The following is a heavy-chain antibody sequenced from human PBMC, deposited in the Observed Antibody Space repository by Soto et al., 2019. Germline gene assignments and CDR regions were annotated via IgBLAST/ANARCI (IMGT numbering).Heavy chain of an antibody. D-gene: IGHD3-9*01. CDR2: ISAYNGNT. CDR3: ARRYDILTGPRGAFDI. CDR1: GYTFTSYG. Sequence: QVQLVQSGAEVKKPGASVKVSCKASGYTFTSYGISWVRQAPGQGLEWMGWISAYNGNTNYAQKLQGRVTMTTDTXTXXAYMELRSLRSDDKAVYYGARRYDILTGPRGAFDIWGQGTMVTVSS. V-gene: IGHV1-18*01. J-gene: IGHJ3*02.